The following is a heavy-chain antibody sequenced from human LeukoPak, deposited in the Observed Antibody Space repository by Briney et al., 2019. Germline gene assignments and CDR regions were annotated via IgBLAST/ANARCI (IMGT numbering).Heavy chain of an antibody. CDR2: INPSGGST. V-gene: IGHV1-46*01. J-gene: IGHJ6*03. D-gene: IGHD2-8*01. Sequence: ASVKVSFKASGYTFTSYYMHWVRQAPGQGLEWMGIINPSGGSTSYAQKFQGRVTMTRDMSTSTVYMELSSLRSEDTAVYYCARGQDRGGLGYCTNGVCRTFLSWDYYYMDVWGKGTTVTVSS. CDR3: ARGQDRGGLGYCTNGVCRTFLSWDYYYMDV. CDR1: GYTFTSYY.